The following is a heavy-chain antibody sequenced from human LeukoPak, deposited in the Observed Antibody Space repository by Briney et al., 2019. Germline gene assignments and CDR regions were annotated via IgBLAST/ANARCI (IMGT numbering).Heavy chain of an antibody. CDR2: IYYSGRT. V-gene: IGHV4-30-4*01. CDR3: ARDQFIYGEFDY. D-gene: IGHD4-17*01. J-gene: IGHJ4*02. Sequence: SETLSLTCTVSGGSISSGDYYWSWIRQPPGKGLEWIGYIYYSGRTYYNPSLKSRVTISVDTSKNQFSLKLSSVTAADTAVYYCARDQFIYGEFDYWGQGTLVTVSS. CDR1: GGSISSGDYY.